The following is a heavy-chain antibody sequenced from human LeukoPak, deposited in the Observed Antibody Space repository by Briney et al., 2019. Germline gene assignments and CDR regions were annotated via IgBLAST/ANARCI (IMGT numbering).Heavy chain of an antibody. V-gene: IGHV1-2*02. J-gene: IGHJ4*02. Sequence: ASVKVSCKASGYTFTGYYMHWVRQAPGQGLEWMGWINPNSGGTNYAQKFQGRVTMTRDTSISTAYMELSRLRSDDTAVYYCARDIRDWGLLTDYWGQGTLVTVSS. CDR1: GYTFTGYY. CDR2: INPNSGGT. CDR3: ARDIRDWGLLTDY. D-gene: IGHD3-9*01.